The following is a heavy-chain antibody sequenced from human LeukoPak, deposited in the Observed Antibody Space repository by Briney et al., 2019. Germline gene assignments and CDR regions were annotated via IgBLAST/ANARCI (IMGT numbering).Heavy chain of an antibody. V-gene: IGHV3-74*01. Sequence: GGSLRLSCAASGFIFTTYWMHWVRQAPGKGLVWVSHINSDGSITSYADSVKGRFTISRDNAKNTLYLQMNSLRAEDTAVYYCARDAVDTANAVWGQGTTVTVSS. CDR3: ARDAVDTANAV. J-gene: IGHJ6*02. CDR2: INSDGSIT. D-gene: IGHD5-18*01. CDR1: GFIFTTYW.